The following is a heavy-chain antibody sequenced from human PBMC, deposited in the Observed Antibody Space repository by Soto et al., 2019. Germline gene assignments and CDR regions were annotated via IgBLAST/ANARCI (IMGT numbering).Heavy chain of an antibody. CDR2: IYRGGSI. D-gene: IGHD3-10*01. V-gene: IGHV3-66*01. CDR3: AIGVGSLGENAGENQ. Sequence: VKLEQSGGGLVQPGRSLRLSCGASGCTVNSNFMSWVRQAPGKGLEWVSVIYRGGSIYYADSVKGRFTISRDNSKNMLYLQMDSLRAEDTAIYYCAIGVGSLGENAGENQWGQGTLVTVSS. CDR1: GCTVNSNF. J-gene: IGHJ4*02.